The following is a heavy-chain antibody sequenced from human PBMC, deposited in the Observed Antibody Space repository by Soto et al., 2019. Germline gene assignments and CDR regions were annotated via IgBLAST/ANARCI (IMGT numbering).Heavy chain of an antibody. CDR1: GGSISSGDYY. J-gene: IGHJ3*02. CDR3: ARENRGGYSSSWYPSSDAFDI. D-gene: IGHD6-13*01. V-gene: IGHV4-61*08. Sequence: SETLSLTCTVSGGSISSGDYYWSWIRQPPGKGLEWIGYIYYSGSTNYNPSLKSRVTISVDTSKNQFSLKLSSVTAADTAVYYCARENRGGYSSSWYPSSDAFDIWGQGTMVTVSS. CDR2: IYYSGST.